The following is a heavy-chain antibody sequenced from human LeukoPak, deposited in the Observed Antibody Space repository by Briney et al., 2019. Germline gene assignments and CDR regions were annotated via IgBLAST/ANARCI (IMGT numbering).Heavy chain of an antibody. CDR2: ISSSGSTI. V-gene: IGHV3-48*03. CDR3: ARDPHDYGDYDWGY. J-gene: IGHJ4*02. Sequence: TGGSLRLSCAASGFTFSSYEMNWVRQAPGEGLEWVSYISSSGSTIYYAGSVKGRFTISRDNAKNSLYLQMNSLRAEDTAVYYCARDPHDYGDYDWGYWGQGTLVTVSS. CDR1: GFTFSSYE. D-gene: IGHD4-17*01.